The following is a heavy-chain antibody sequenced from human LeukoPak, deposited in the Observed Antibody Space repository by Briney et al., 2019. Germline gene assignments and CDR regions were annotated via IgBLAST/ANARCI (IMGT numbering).Heavy chain of an antibody. J-gene: IGHJ4*02. CDR1: GFTFSSYA. D-gene: IGHD2-21*02. Sequence: GGSLRLSCAASGFTFSSYAMSWVRQAPGKGLEWVSAISGSGGSTYYADSVKGRFTISRDNSKNTLYLQMHSLRPGDTAVYYCVREDTPATANYWGQGTLVTISS. V-gene: IGHV3-23*01. CDR3: VREDTPATANY. CDR2: ISGSGGST.